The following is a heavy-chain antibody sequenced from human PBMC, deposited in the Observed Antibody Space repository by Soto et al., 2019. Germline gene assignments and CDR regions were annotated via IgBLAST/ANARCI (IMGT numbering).Heavy chain of an antibody. J-gene: IGHJ6*02. V-gene: IGHV3-74*01. CDR2: INSDGSST. Sequence: VQLVESGGGLVQPGGSLRLSCAASGFTFSSYWMHWVRQAPGKGLVWVSRINSDGSSTSYADSVKGRFTISRDNAKNTLYLQMNSLRAEDTAVYYCARDYPLYYDFWKRGHYCGMDVWGQGTTVTVSS. CDR3: ARDYPLYYDFWKRGHYCGMDV. CDR1: GFTFSSYW. D-gene: IGHD3-3*01.